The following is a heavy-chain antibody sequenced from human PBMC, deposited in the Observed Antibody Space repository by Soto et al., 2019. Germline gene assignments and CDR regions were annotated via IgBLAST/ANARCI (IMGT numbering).Heavy chain of an antibody. CDR1: GFMFTSSA. Sequence: ASVKVSCKTSGFMFTSSAVQWVRQARGQRLEWIGWLVVGSGNTHYAQHFQERVTLTRDMSTGTAYMELNSLRAEDTAVYYRARDRGYSYGYPYYFDYWGQGTLVTVSS. CDR2: LVVGSGNT. V-gene: IGHV1-58*01. D-gene: IGHD5-18*01. J-gene: IGHJ4*02. CDR3: ARDRGYSYGYPYYFDY.